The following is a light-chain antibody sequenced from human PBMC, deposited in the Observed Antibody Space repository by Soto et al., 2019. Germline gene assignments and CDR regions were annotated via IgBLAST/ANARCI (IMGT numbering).Light chain of an antibody. Sequence: DIQMTQSPSSLSASVGDRVTITCRASQSISSYLNWYQQKPGKAPKLLIYAASSLQSGVPSRFSGSGSGTDFTLIISSPQPEDFATYYCQQSYSTPLYTFGQGTKLEIK. V-gene: IGKV1-39*01. CDR1: QSISSY. J-gene: IGKJ2*01. CDR3: QQSYSTPLYT. CDR2: AAS.